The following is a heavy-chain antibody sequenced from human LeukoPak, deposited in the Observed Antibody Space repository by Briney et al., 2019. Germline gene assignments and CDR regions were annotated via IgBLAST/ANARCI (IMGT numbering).Heavy chain of an antibody. CDR3: ARERTDYYDTYYFDY. D-gene: IGHD3-22*01. CDR1: GYTFTGYY. V-gene: IGHV1-2*02. CDR2: INPNSGGT. J-gene: IGHJ4*02. Sequence: ASVKVSCKASGYTFTGYYMHWVRQAPGQGLEWMGWINPNSGGTNYAQKFQGRVTMTRDTSISTAYMELSRLRSDDTAVYYCARERTDYYDTYYFDYWGQGTLVTVSS.